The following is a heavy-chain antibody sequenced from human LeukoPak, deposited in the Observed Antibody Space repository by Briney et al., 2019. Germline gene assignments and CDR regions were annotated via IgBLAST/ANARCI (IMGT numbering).Heavy chain of an antibody. V-gene: IGHV1-46*01. CDR1: GYTFPSYY. D-gene: IGHD1-1*01. CDR3: ARGTTDAY. Sequence: ASVKVSCKASGYTFPSYYIDWVRQAPGQGLEWMGVINPSGGSTRYAQKFQGRVTMTGDPSTRTVYMELSSLTSDDTAVYCSARGTTDAYWGQGTPVTVSS. J-gene: IGHJ4*02. CDR2: INPSGGST.